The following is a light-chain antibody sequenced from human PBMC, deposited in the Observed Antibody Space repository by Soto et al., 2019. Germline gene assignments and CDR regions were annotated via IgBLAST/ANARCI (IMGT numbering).Light chain of an antibody. CDR1: SSDVGGYNY. Sequence: QSVLTQPASVSVSTGQSITVSCTGTSSDVGGYNYVSWYQQYPGKAPKLMSYEVSNLPSGVSNRFSGSKSGNTASLTISGLQADYEADYYCCSYTNPNSRVFGGGTKVTVL. J-gene: IGLJ3*02. CDR3: CSYTNPNSRV. CDR2: EVS. V-gene: IGLV2-14*01.